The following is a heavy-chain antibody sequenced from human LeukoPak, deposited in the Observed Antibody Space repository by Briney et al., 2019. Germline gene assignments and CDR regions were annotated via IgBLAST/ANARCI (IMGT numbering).Heavy chain of an antibody. V-gene: IGHV4-59*02. CDR3: ASQLNSIPPDAFDI. D-gene: IGHD2/OR15-2a*01. CDR2: VYYSGST. CDR1: GGSVSGYY. Sequence: SETLSLTCVISGGSVSGYYWGWIRQPPGRGLEWIGYVYYSGSTNYNPSFKSRITISVDTSRNQFSLQLSSVTAADTAVYYCASQLNSIPPDAFDIWGQGTMVTVSS. J-gene: IGHJ3*02.